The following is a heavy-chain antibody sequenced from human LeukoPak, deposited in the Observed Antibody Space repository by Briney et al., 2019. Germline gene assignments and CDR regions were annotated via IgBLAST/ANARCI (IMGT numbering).Heavy chain of an antibody. J-gene: IGHJ4*02. V-gene: IGHV1-69*05. CDR3: ARDRRVGAAYYFDY. D-gene: IGHD1-26*01. Sequence: SVTVSCKASGGTFSSYAISWVRQAPGQGLEWMGGIIPIFGTANYAQKFQGRVTITTDESTSTAYMELSSLRSEDTAVYYCARDRRVGAAYYFDYWGQGTLVTVSS. CDR1: GGTFSSYA. CDR2: IIPIFGTA.